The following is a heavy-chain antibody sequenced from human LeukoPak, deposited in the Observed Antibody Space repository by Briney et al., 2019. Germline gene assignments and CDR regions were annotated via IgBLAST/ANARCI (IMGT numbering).Heavy chain of an antibody. J-gene: IGHJ4*02. CDR3: ARGRGYRDYDRPLDY. Sequence: QAGGSLRLSCAASGFTFRTFAMSWVRQAPGKGLECVSVISAGGGNTYYADSVKGRFTISRDNSKSTLYLQMTSLRAEDTAVYYCARGRGYRDYDRPLDYWGQGTLVTVSS. CDR1: GFTFRTFA. D-gene: IGHD5-12*01. CDR2: ISAGGGNT. V-gene: IGHV3-23*01.